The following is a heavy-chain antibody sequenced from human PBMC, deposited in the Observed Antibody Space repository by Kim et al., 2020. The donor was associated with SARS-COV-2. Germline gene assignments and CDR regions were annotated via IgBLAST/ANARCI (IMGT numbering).Heavy chain of an antibody. CDR1: GGSISSYY. CDR2: IYYSGST. J-gene: IGHJ6*02. Sequence: SETLSLTCTVSGGSISSYYWSWIRQPPGKGLEWIWYIYYSGSTNYNPSLKSRVTISVDTSKNQFSLKLSSVTAADTAVYYCARSRFERITIFGVVIIAAMDVWGQGTTVTVSS. D-gene: IGHD3-3*01. V-gene: IGHV4-59*01. CDR3: ARSRFERITIFGVVIIAAMDV.